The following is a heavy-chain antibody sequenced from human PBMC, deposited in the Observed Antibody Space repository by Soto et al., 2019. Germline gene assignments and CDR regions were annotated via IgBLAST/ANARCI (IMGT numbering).Heavy chain of an antibody. D-gene: IGHD3-10*01. CDR1: GVAVRNRGYY. V-gene: IGHV4-31*03. CDR2: VFYSGST. CDR3: ASSSGYYGSGSSYYYFDS. Sequence: TLSLTYNVSGVAVRNRGYYWSWIVQHPGEGLEWIRYVFYSGSTYYNPSLRSRLTISIDTSTNQFSLKLGSVTAADTAVYYCASSSGYYGSGSSYYYFDSWGQGTLVTVSS. J-gene: IGHJ4*02.